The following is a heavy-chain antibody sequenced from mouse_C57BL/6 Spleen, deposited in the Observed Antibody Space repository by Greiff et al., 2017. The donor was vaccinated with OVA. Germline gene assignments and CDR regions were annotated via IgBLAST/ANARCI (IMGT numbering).Heavy chain of an antibody. J-gene: IGHJ3*01. CDR3: ARGDYFARFAY. D-gene: IGHD1-1*01. CDR1: GYTFTDYN. CDR2: INPNNGGT. V-gene: IGHV1-18*01. Sequence: VQLKESGPELVKPGASVKIPCKASGYTFTDYNMDWVKQSHGQSLEWIGDINPNNGGTIYNQKFKGKATLTVDKSSSTAYMELRSLTSEDTAVYYCARGDYFARFAYWGQGTLVTVSA.